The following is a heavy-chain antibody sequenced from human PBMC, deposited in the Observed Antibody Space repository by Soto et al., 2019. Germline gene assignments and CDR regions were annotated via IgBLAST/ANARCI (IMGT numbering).Heavy chain of an antibody. CDR1: GITFSSYA. J-gene: IGHJ6*02. Sequence: GGSLRLSCAASGITFSSYAMSWVRQAPGKGLEWVSGISESGGSTYYADSVKGRFTISRDNSKNTLYLQMNSLRAEDTAVYYCAKLVNGQQLDYYYYYGMDVWGQGTTVTVSS. CDR2: ISESGGST. D-gene: IGHD6-13*01. V-gene: IGHV3-23*01. CDR3: AKLVNGQQLDYYYYYGMDV.